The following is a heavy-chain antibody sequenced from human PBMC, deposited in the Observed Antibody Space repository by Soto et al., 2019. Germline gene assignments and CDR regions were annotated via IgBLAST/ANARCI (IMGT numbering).Heavy chain of an antibody. J-gene: IGHJ3*02. CDR3: ARNRNSSYNWNYYRPDDAFDI. D-gene: IGHD1-7*01. V-gene: IGHV1-24*01. CDR1: GYTLTELS. CDR2: FDPEDGET. Sequence: ASVKVSCKVSGYTLTELSMHWVRQAPGKGLEWMGGFDPEDGETIYAQKFQGRVTMTEDTSTDTAYMELSSLRSEDTAVYYCARNRNSSYNWNYYRPDDAFDISGQGTMVTVSS.